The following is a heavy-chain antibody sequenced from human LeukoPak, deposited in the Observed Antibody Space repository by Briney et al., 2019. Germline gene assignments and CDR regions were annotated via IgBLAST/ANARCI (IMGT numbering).Heavy chain of an antibody. CDR2: FDPEDGET. Sequence: GASVKVSCKVSGYTLTELSMHWVRQAPGKGLEWMGGFDPEDGETIYAQKFQGRVTMTTDTSTSTAYMELRSLRSDDTAVYYCARSAEYSGSYYGFDYFDYWGQGTLVTVSS. CDR1: GYTLTELS. V-gene: IGHV1-24*01. J-gene: IGHJ4*02. CDR3: ARSAEYSGSYYGFDYFDY. D-gene: IGHD1-26*01.